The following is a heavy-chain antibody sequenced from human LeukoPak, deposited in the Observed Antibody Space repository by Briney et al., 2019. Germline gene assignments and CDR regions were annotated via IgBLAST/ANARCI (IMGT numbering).Heavy chain of an antibody. V-gene: IGHV1-69*05. CDR2: IIPIFGTA. J-gene: IGHJ6*03. CDR1: GGTFSSYA. Sequence: SVTVSCKASGGTFSSYAISWVRQAPGQGLEWMGRIIPIFGTANYAQKFQGRVTITTDESTSTAYMELSSLRSEDTAVYYCAREGIDYYYYYYMDVWGKGTTVTVSS. CDR3: AREGIDYYYYYYMDV. D-gene: IGHD2-21*01.